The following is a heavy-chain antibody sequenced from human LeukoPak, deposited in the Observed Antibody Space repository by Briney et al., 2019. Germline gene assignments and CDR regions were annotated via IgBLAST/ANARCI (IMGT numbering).Heavy chain of an antibody. CDR3: ARDSVKCSHYYGIDV. Sequence: SQTLKLTCDISGDTVSSNSVAWNWNRQSPSSGFVWLVMTYYRSKWYNDDAVAVKSRITINPDTSKIQFSLQLNSGTHEVTAVYYCARDSVKCSHYYGIDVWGRGPTI. D-gene: IGHD4/OR15-4a*01. J-gene: IGHJ6*01. V-gene: IGHV6-1*01. CDR1: GDTVSSNSVA. CDR2: TYYRSKWYN.